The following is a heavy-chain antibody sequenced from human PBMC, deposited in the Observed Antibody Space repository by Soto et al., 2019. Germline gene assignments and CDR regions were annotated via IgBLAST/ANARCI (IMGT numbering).Heavy chain of an antibody. CDR2: INPNSGGT. V-gene: IGHV1-2*04. CDR1: GYTFTGYY. J-gene: IGHJ3*02. Sequence: ASVKVSCKASGYTFTGYYMHWVRQAPGQGLEWMGWINPNSGGTNYAQKFQGWVTMTRDTSISTAYMELSRLRSDDTAMYYCARGRRTGEDAFDIWGQGTMVTVSS. D-gene: IGHD7-27*01. CDR3: ARGRRTGEDAFDI.